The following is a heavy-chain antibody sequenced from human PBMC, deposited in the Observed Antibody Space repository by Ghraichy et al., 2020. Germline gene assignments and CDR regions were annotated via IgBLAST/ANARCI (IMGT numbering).Heavy chain of an antibody. Sequence: VKVSCKVSGYTLTELSMHWVRQAPGKGLEWMGGFDPEDGETIYAQKFQGRVTMTEDTSTDTAYMELSSLRSEDTAVYYCATDPNINRIAVAGTFNWYFDLWGRGTLVTVSS. D-gene: IGHD6-19*01. CDR1: GYTLTELS. CDR2: FDPEDGET. V-gene: IGHV1-24*01. J-gene: IGHJ2*01. CDR3: ATDPNINRIAVAGTFNWYFDL.